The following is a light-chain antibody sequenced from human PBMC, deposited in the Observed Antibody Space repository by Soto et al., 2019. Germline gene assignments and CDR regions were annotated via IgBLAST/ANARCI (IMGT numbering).Light chain of an antibody. CDR3: QQYGSSLLFT. Sequence: EIVLTQSPGTLFLSPGERATLSCRASQSVSSSYLAWYQQKPGQAPRLLIYGASSRATGIPDRFSGSGSGTDFTLTISRLEPEDFAVYYCQQYGSSLLFTFGPGTKVDIK. J-gene: IGKJ3*01. CDR1: QSVSSSY. V-gene: IGKV3-20*01. CDR2: GAS.